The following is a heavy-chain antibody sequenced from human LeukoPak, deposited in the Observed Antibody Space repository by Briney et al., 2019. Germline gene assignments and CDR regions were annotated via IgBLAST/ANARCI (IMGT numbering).Heavy chain of an antibody. J-gene: IGHJ4*02. CDR3: AKVTRGVSSPGFDY. CDR2: ICVSVGST. CDR1: GFTLSRCA. V-gene: IGHV3-23*01. D-gene: IGHD3-10*01. Sequence: PGGSLRLSCAASGFTLSRCAMSCVCPAPQEGLEWVSDICVSVGSTYYADSVKGRFTISRDNSKNTLYLQMNSLRAEDTAVYYCAKVTRGVSSPGFDYWGQGTLVTVSS.